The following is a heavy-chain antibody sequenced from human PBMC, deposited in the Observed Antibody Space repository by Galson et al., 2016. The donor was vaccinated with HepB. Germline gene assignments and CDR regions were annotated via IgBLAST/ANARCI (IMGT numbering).Heavy chain of an antibody. J-gene: IGHJ4*02. CDR2: ISSCGYTI. V-gene: IGHV3-48*03. Sequence: LRLSCEASGFPFRSYEMNWVRTAPGKGPEWVSYISSCGYTIYYSDSVKGRFTISRDNAKNPLYLQMNSLRAEDTAGYYCASYPGYFPGNWGQGTLVTVSS. CDR3: ASYPGYFPGN. D-gene: IGHD3-9*01. CDR1: GFPFRSYE.